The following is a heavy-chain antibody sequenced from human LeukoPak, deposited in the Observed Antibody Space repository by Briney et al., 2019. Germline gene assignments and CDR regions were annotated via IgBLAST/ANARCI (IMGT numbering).Heavy chain of an antibody. D-gene: IGHD3-9*01. V-gene: IGHV3-23*01. CDR2: ISGSGGST. CDR3: AKATYDILTGYNY. J-gene: IGHJ4*02. CDR1: GFTFSSYA. Sequence: GGSLRLSCAASGFTFSSYAMSWVRQAPGKGLEWVSAISGSGGSTYYADSVKGRFTISGDNSKNTLYLQMNSLRAEDTAVYYCAKATYDILTGYNYWGQGTLVTVSS.